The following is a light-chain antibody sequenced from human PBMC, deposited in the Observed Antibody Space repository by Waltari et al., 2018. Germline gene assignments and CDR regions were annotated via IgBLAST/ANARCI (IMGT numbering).Light chain of an antibody. CDR3: SSYTSSSTVV. CDR2: EVS. Sequence: QSALTPPASVSGSPGQSITISCTGTSSDDGGYNYVSWYQHHPGKAPKLMIYEVSNRPSGVSNRFSGSKSGNTASLTISGLQAEDEADYYCSSYTSSSTVVFGGGTKLTVL. CDR1: SSDDGGYNY. V-gene: IGLV2-14*01. J-gene: IGLJ2*01.